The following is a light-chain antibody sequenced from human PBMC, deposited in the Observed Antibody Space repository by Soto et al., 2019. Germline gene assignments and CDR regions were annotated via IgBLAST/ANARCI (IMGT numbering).Light chain of an antibody. CDR1: EDIGDW. J-gene: IGKJ2*01. CDR2: RAS. CDR3: QHYNRYTRN. V-gene: IGKV1-5*03. Sequence: DIEMTQSPSTLSASVGDRVTITCRASEDIGDWLAWYQQRPGKAPNVLIYRASYLQTGVPSRFSGSGSGTEFTLTISSLQPDDVATYYCQHYNRYTRNFGHRTKLEI.